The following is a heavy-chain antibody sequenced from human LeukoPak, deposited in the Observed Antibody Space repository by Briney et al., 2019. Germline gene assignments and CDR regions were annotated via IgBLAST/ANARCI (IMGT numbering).Heavy chain of an antibody. CDR3: AKDRFYYDSSGYYYGWYDY. J-gene: IGHJ4*02. CDR1: GFTFSSYA. D-gene: IGHD3-22*01. V-gene: IGHV3-23*01. CDR2: ISGSGGST. Sequence: GGSLRLSCAASGFTFSSYAMSWVRQAPGKGLEWVSAISGSGGSTYYADSVKGRFTISRDNSKNTLYPQMNSLRAEDTAVYYCAKDRFYYDSSGYYYGWYDYWGQGTLVTVSS.